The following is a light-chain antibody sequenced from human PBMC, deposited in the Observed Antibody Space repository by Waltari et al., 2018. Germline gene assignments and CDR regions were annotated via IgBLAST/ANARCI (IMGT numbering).Light chain of an antibody. CDR3: QQSYSVSWT. J-gene: IGKJ1*01. CDR2: GGS. CDR1: QNINNN. V-gene: IGKV1-39*01. Sequence: DIQMTQSPASLSASVGDRVILTCRASQNINNNLNWYQQKSGKAPKILIFGGSHLQSGVPVRFSGSGSGTEFTLAIGGLQPEDIATYYCQQSYSVSWTFGQGTKVE.